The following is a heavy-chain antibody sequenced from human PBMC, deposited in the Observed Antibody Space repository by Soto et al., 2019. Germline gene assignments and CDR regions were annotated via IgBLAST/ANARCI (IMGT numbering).Heavy chain of an antibody. V-gene: IGHV3-13*01. D-gene: IGHD1-1*01. CDR3: ARVGWNDYWYFDL. J-gene: IGHJ2*01. Sequence: EVQLVESGGGLVQPGGSLRLSCAASGFTFSSYDMHWVRQATGKGLECVSAIGTAGDTYYPGSVKGRFTISRENAKNSLYLQMNSLRAGDTAVYYCARVGWNDYWYFDLWGRGTLVTVSS. CDR2: IGTAGDT. CDR1: GFTFSSYD.